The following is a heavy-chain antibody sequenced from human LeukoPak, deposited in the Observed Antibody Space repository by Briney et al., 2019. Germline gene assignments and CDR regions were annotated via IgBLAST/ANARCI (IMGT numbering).Heavy chain of an antibody. CDR2: IYYSGST. D-gene: IGHD1-1*01. J-gene: IGHJ3*02. CDR3: ARLISWRWPHAFDI. Sequence: PSETLSLTCTVSGGSISSSSYYWGWIRQPPGKGLEWIGSIYYSGSTYYNPSLKSRVTISVDTSKNQFSLKLSSVTAADTAVYYCARLISWRWPHAFDIWGQGTMVTVSS. V-gene: IGHV4-39*01. CDR1: GGSISSSSYY.